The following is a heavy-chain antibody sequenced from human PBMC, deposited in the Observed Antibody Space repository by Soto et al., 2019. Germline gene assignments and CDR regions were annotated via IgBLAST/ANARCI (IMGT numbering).Heavy chain of an antibody. Sequence: QVQLQQWGAGLLKPSETLSLTCAVYGGSFSGYYWSLIRQPPGKGLEWMGEINHSGSTNYNPSLKRRVPISVDPSKTQVYLKLTSVTAADTAVYYCARGSDSLPPDHCGPGTLVTVST. CDR1: GGSFSGYY. CDR3: ARGSDSLPPDH. D-gene: IGHD2-15*01. CDR2: INHSGST. V-gene: IGHV4-34*01. J-gene: IGHJ4*02.